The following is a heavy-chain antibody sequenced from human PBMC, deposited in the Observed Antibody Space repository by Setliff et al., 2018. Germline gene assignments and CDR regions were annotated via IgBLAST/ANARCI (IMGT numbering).Heavy chain of an antibody. V-gene: IGHV4-59*11. Sequence: SETLSLTCSVSGGSIDSHYWSWIRQPPGKGLEWIGSIYYSGSTNYNPSLKSRVTISVDTSKNQFSLKLSSVTAADTAVYYCARGGVDTAMVYYFDYWGQGTLVTVSS. CDR3: ARGGVDTAMVYYFDY. J-gene: IGHJ4*02. CDR2: IYYSGST. CDR1: GGSIDSHY. D-gene: IGHD5-18*01.